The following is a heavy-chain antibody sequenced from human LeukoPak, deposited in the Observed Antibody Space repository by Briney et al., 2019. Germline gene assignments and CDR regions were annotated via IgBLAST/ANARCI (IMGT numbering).Heavy chain of an antibody. Sequence: ASVKVSYKASGYTFTGYYMHWVRQAPGQGLEWMGWINPNSGGTNYAQKFQGRVTMTRDTSISTAYMELSRLRSDDTAVYYCARPSDSGWYPPHFDYWGQGTLVTASS. CDR1: GYTFTGYY. CDR3: ARPSDSGWYPPHFDY. V-gene: IGHV1-2*02. J-gene: IGHJ4*02. CDR2: INPNSGGT. D-gene: IGHD6-19*01.